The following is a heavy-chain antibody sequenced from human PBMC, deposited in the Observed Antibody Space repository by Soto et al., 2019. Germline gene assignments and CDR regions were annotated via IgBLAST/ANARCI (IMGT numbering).Heavy chain of an antibody. CDR2: ISGSGSTI. J-gene: IGHJ4*02. V-gene: IGHV3-23*01. CDR3: AKVFYYYDSSGYYYFDY. Sequence: GGSLRLSCAASGFTFSSYAVSWVRQAPGKGPEWISSISGSGSTIYYADSVKGRFTISRDNSKNTLHLQMSSLRAEDTAVYYCAKVFYYYDSSGYYYFDYWGQGTLVTVSS. CDR1: GFTFSSYA. D-gene: IGHD3-22*01.